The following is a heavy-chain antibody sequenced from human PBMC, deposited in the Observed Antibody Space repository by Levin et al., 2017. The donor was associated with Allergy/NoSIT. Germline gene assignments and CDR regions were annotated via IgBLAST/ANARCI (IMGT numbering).Heavy chain of an antibody. Sequence: GESLKISCAASGILFSSYDMNWVRQAPGKGLEWVSSISAGGNYIYYADSVKGRFTISRDNAKHSLFLQMNSLRAEDTAVYYCASWAMYHYDRSAFDYFYYEMDVWGQGTTVTVSS. CDR3: ASWAMYHYDRSAFDYFYYEMDV. J-gene: IGHJ6*02. CDR1: GILFSSYD. CDR2: ISAGGNYI. D-gene: IGHD3-22*01. V-gene: IGHV3-21*01.